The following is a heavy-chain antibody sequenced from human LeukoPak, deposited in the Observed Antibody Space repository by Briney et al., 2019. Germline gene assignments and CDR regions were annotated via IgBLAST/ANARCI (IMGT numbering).Heavy chain of an antibody. CDR1: GGSISSYY. V-gene: IGHV4-59*01. CDR3: ARGPHHGYCSSTSCYLSYYYMDV. J-gene: IGHJ6*03. Sequence: SETLSLTCTVSGGSISSYYWSWIRQPPGKGLKWIGYIYHSGSTNYNPSLKSRVTISVDTSKNQFSLKLSSVTAADTAVYYCARGPHHGYCSSTSCYLSYYYMDVWGKGTTVTVSS. CDR2: IYHSGST. D-gene: IGHD2-2*03.